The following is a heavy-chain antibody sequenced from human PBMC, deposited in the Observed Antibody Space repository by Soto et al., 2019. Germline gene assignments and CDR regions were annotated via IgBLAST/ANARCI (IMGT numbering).Heavy chain of an antibody. CDR1: GFTFSNAW. V-gene: IGHV3-15*07. D-gene: IGHD3-9*01. J-gene: IGHJ3*02. CDR3: TTEGYYDILAGTLDAFDI. CDR2: IKSKTDGGTT. Sequence: PGGFLRLSCAASGFTFSNAWMNWVRQAPGKGLEWVGRIKSKTDGGTTDYAAPVKGRFTISRDDSKNTLYLQMNSLKTEDTAVYYCTTEGYYDILAGTLDAFDIWGQGTMVTISS.